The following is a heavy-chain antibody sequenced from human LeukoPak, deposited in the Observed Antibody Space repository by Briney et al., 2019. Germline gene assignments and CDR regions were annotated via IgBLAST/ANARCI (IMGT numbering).Heavy chain of an antibody. D-gene: IGHD5-12*01. J-gene: IGHJ4*02. CDR2: VYYTGGT. CDR3: AREGYGGYGPGTFDY. V-gene: IGHV4-59*01. CDR1: GGSISSYY. Sequence: PSETLCLTCTVSGGSISSYYWSWIRQPPGKGLEWIGNVYYTGGTNYNPSLKSRVTISVDTSKNQFSLKLSSVTAADTAVYYCAREGYGGYGPGTFDYWGQGTLVTVSS.